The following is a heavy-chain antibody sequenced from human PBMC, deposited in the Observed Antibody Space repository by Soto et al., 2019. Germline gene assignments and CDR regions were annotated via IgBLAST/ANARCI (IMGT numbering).Heavy chain of an antibody. V-gene: IGHV3-30*02. CDR1: GFTFSRYG. CDR3: AKNLLEEPADYYDTKADALDT. D-gene: IGHD3-22*01. Sequence: GGSLRLSCAAPGFTFSRYGVHWVRQAPGKGLEWVSFISYDGSRTYYADSVKGRFTISRDNSKNTVFLQMDSLRAEDTAVYYCAKNLLEEPADYYDTKADALDTWGQGTMVTVSS. CDR2: ISYDGSRT. J-gene: IGHJ3*02.